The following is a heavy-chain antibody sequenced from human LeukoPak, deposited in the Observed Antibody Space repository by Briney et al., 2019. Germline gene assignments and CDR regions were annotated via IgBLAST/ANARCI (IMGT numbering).Heavy chain of an antibody. CDR3: ARDVGLWFGELYIPYFDY. D-gene: IGHD3-10*01. V-gene: IGHV3-23*01. J-gene: IGHJ4*02. Sequence: GGSLRLSCAGSGFTFYSYDVRCVRGAPGKGLMWVSSFSGSVCCSAGRTYYGDSEKGRFNISRNNSKNTLHLQMNSLRAEDTAVYNCARDVGLWFGELYIPYFDYWGQGTLVTVSS. CDR2: FSGSVCCSAGRT. CDR1: GFTFYSYD.